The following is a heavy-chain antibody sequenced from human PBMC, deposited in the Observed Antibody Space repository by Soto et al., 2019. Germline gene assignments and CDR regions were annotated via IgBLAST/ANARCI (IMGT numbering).Heavy chain of an antibody. Sequence: EVQLLESGGGLVQPGGSLRLSCAASGFTFSSYAMSWVRQAPGKGLEWVSAISGSGGSTYYADSVKGRFTISRDNSKNTLYLQMNSLRAEDTAVYYCAKDPAAAACKYSSGSIGFDYWGQGTLVTVSS. V-gene: IGHV3-23*01. J-gene: IGHJ4*02. CDR2: ISGSGGST. CDR1: GFTFSSYA. CDR3: AKDPAAAACKYSSGSIGFDY. D-gene: IGHD6-19*01.